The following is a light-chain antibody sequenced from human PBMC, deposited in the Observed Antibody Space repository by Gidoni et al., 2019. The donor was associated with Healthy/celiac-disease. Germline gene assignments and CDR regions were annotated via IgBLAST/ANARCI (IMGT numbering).Light chain of an antibody. Sequence: EIVLTQSPGTLSLSPVERATLSCRASQSVSSSYLAWYQQKPGQAPRLLIYGASSRATGIPDRFSGSGSGTDFTLTISRLEPEDFAVYYCQQYGSFSRTFGQGAKVEIK. J-gene: IGKJ1*01. CDR1: QSVSSSY. V-gene: IGKV3-20*01. CDR3: QQYGSFSRT. CDR2: GAS.